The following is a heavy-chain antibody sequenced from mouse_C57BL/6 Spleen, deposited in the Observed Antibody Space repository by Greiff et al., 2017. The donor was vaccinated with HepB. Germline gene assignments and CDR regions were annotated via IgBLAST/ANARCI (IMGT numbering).Heavy chain of an antibody. CDR2: IYPGSGST. CDR3: ARWNYDYDEGFSY. J-gene: IGHJ3*01. CDR1: GYTFTSYW. Sequence: QVQLQQSGAELVKPGASVKMSCKASGYTFTSYWITWVKQRPGQGLEWIGDIYPGSGSTNYNEKFKRKATLTVDTSSSTAYMQLSSLTSEDSAVYYCARWNYDYDEGFSYWGQGTLVTVSA. V-gene: IGHV1-55*01. D-gene: IGHD2-4*01.